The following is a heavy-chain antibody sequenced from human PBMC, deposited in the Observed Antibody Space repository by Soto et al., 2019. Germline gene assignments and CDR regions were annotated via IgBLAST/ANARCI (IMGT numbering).Heavy chain of an antibody. J-gene: IGHJ6*03. D-gene: IGHD3-10*01. Sequence: SETLSLTCTVSGGSISSYYWSWIRQPPGKGLEWIGYIYYSGSTNYNPSLKSRVTISVDTSKNQFSLKLGSVTAADTAVYYCARHALTRGYYYMDVWGKGTTVTVSS. CDR1: GGSISSYY. CDR2: IYYSGST. V-gene: IGHV4-59*08. CDR3: ARHALTRGYYYMDV.